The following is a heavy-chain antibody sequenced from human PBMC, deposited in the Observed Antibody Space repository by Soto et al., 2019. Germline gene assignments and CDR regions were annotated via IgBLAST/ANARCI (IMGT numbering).Heavy chain of an antibody. Sequence: QVQLVQSGAEVKKPGSSVKVSCKASGDTFSRYAVSWVRQAPGQGLEWMGAIIPMFGTANYALDFQGRVTITADESATTAYMELSSLKSDDTAVYYCARDRRFYDSGSYDIANDAFDVWGQGTMVTVSS. V-gene: IGHV1-69*01. D-gene: IGHD3-22*01. CDR3: ARDRRFYDSGSYDIANDAFDV. CDR1: GDTFSRYA. J-gene: IGHJ3*01. CDR2: IIPMFGTA.